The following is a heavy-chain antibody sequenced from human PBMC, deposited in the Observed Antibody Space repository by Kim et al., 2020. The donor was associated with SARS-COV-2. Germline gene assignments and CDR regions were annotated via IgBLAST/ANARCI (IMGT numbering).Heavy chain of an antibody. CDR2: ISYGGSNK. CDR3: AIPDSQYSSQGDDAFDI. J-gene: IGHJ3*02. V-gene: IGHV3-30*03. D-gene: IGHD6-6*01. Sequence: GGSLRLSCAASGFTFSSYGMHWVRQAPGKGLEWVAVISYGGSNKYYADSVKGRFTISRDNSKNTLYLQMNSLRAEDTAVYYCAIPDSQYSSQGDDAFDIWGQGTMVTVSS. CDR1: GFTFSSYG.